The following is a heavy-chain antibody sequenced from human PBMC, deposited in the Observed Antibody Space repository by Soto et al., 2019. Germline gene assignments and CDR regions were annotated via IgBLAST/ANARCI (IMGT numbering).Heavy chain of an antibody. CDR1: GGSFSKYG. D-gene: IGHD5-12*01. Sequence: QVQLVQSGAEVKMPGSSVRVSCKASGGSFSKYGISWVRQAPGQGLEWMGGIIPMFGIGNYAEKFLGRVTITAAESTSTSQMELRSLRSEATAVYFCASGYRENYFYAMDVWGQGTTVTVSS. V-gene: IGHV1-69*01. J-gene: IGHJ6*02. CDR3: ASGYRENYFYAMDV. CDR2: IIPMFGIG.